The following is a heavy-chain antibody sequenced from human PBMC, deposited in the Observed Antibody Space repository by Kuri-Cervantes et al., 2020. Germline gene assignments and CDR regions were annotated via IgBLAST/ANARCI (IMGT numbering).Heavy chain of an antibody. V-gene: IGHV3-30-3*01. CDR2: ISYDGSNK. CDR3: ARGALGDSRTEDFDY. J-gene: IGHJ4*02. Sequence: GGSLRLSCAASGFTFSSYAMHWVRQAPGKGLEWVAVISYDGSNKYYADSVKGRFTISRDNSKNTLYLQMNSLRAEDTAVYYCARGALGDSRTEDFDYWGQGTLVTVSS. CDR1: GFTFSSYA. D-gene: IGHD2-21*02.